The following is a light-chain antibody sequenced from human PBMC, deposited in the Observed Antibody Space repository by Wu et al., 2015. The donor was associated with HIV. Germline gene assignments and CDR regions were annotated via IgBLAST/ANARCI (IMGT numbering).Light chain of an antibody. CDR2: DAS. Sequence: EILMTQSPATLSVSPGERATLSCRASQSVSSNLAWYQQKPGQAPRLLIYDASTRATGIPARFSGSGSGTEFTLTITSMQSEDFAVYFCQQYNSLYTFGQGTILEI. V-gene: IGKV3-15*01. CDR3: QQYNSLYT. J-gene: IGKJ2*01. CDR1: QSVSSN.